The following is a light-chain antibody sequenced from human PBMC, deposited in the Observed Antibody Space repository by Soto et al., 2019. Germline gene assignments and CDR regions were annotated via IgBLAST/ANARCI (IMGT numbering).Light chain of an antibody. CDR3: PQSYSTPGT. CDR1: QSISSY. J-gene: IGKJ2*01. Sequence: DIQMTQSPSSLSASVGDRVTITCRASQSISSYLNWYQQKPGKAPKLLIYAASSLQSGVPSRFSGSGSGTDFTLTISSLQPEDFATYYCPQSYSTPGTFGKGTKLEIK. CDR2: AAS. V-gene: IGKV1-39*01.